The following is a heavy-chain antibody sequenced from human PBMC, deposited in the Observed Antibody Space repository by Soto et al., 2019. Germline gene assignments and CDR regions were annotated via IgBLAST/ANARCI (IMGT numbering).Heavy chain of an antibody. CDR3: ASDHLAYGFSAETCVHFDL. J-gene: IGHJ2*01. CDR1: GITFSRSL. D-gene: IGHD4-17*01. CDR2: ISQNGTDT. V-gene: IGHV3-7*01. Sequence: EAQLVESGGGLVQPGGSLRLSCGASGITFSRSLMRWVRQAPGKGLEWVASISQNGTDTDYVDSVKGRFAISRDNTKNPLLQQMNGRRDDDTAVYYCASDHLAYGFSAETCVHFDLWGRGTHVTVAS.